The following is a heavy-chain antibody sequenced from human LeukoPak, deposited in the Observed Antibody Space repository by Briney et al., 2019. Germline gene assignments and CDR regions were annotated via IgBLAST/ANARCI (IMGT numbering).Heavy chain of an antibody. CDR3: TTDGGDYYFVC. V-gene: IGHV3-15*01. CDR2: IKSKTGGGTT. CDR1: GFSFSNAW. D-gene: IGHD2-21*02. Sequence: GGSLRLSCAASGFSFSNAWMSWVRQAPGKGLEWVGRIKSKTGGGTTDSAAPVKGRFTISRDDSKNTLYLQMNSLKTEDTAVYYCTTDGGDYYFVCWGQGTLVTVSS. J-gene: IGHJ4*02.